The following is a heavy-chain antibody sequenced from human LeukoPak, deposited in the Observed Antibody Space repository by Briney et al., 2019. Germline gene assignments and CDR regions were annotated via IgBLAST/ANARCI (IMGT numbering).Heavy chain of an antibody. D-gene: IGHD3-3*01. CDR1: GFTFSSYS. CDR3: ARDQATNDFPDAFDI. CDR2: ISSSSSYI. J-gene: IGHJ3*02. Sequence: GGSLRLSCAASGFTFSSYSMNWVRQAPGKGLEWVSSISSSSSYIYYADLVKGRFTISRDNAKNSLYLQMNSLRAEDTAVYYCARDQATNDFPDAFDIWGQGTMVTVSS. V-gene: IGHV3-21*01.